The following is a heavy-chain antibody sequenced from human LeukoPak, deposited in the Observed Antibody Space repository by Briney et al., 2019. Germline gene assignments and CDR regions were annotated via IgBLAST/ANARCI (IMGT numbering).Heavy chain of an antibody. CDR2: VNESGRS. D-gene: IGHD2-8*02. Sequence: SETLSLTCSVSGGSLSGYSWTWIRQSPGNGLEWIGEVNESGRSKYSPSLKSRVAMSVDTSKNQFSLELTSVTAADTAEYYCARAVHPQRVPVKDAYGLDVWGQGTTVTVSS. CDR3: ARAVHPQRVPVKDAYGLDV. J-gene: IGHJ6*02. CDR1: GGSLSGYS. V-gene: IGHV4-34*01.